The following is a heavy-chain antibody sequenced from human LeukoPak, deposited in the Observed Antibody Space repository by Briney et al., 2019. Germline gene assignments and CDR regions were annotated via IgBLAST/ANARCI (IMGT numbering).Heavy chain of an antibody. D-gene: IGHD3-10*01. CDR2: ISSSSSYI. J-gene: IGHJ5*02. CDR3: APFYGSGTSPTFDP. CDR1: GFTFSSYS. V-gene: IGHV3-21*01. Sequence: GGSLRLSCAASGFTFSSYSTNWVRQAPGKGLEWVSSISSSSSYIYYADSVKGRFTISRDNAKNSLYLQMNSLRAEDTAVYYCAPFYGSGTSPTFDPWGQGTLVTVSS.